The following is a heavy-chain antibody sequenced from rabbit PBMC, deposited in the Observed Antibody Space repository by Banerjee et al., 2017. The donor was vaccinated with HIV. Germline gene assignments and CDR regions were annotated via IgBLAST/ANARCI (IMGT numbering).Heavy chain of an antibody. CDR3: ARARYAAGGGPFYYGMDL. CDR1: GFDFSSNA. D-gene: IGHD4-2*01. V-gene: IGHV1S47*01. CDR2: IYNGDGTT. J-gene: IGHJ6*01. Sequence: SGGGLVQPGGSLTLSCKASGFDFSSNAMCWVRQAPGKGPEWIACIYNGDGTTDYASWAKGRFTISKTSSTTVTLQMTSLTAADTATYFCARARYAAGGGPFYYGMDLWGPGTLVTVS.